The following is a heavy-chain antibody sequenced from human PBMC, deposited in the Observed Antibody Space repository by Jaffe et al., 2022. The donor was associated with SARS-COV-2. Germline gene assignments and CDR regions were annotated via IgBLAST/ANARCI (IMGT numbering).Heavy chain of an antibody. Sequence: QVQLQESGPGLVKPSETLSLTCTVSGGSISSYYWSWIRQPPGKGLEWIGYIYYSGSTNYNPSLKSRVTISVDTSKNQFSLKLSSVTAADTAVYYCARVGYYDSVGPIDIWGQGTMVTVSS. D-gene: IGHD3-22*01. J-gene: IGHJ3*02. V-gene: IGHV4-59*01. CDR3: ARVGYYDSVGPIDI. CDR2: IYYSGST. CDR1: GGSISSYY.